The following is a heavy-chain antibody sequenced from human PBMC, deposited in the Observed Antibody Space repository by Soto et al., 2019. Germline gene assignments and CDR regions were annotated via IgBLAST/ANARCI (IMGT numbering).Heavy chain of an antibody. J-gene: IGHJ4*01. Sequence: SETLSLTCIVSGGSISSYYWSWIRQPPGKGLEWIGYIYYSGSTNYNPSLKSRVTISVDTSKNQFSLKLSSVTAADTAVYYCARDQYSRYSSSWYYFDYWGYVTLFTVSS. V-gene: IGHV4-59*01. CDR3: ARDQYSRYSSSWYYFDY. CDR2: IYYSGST. D-gene: IGHD6-13*01. CDR1: GGSISSYY.